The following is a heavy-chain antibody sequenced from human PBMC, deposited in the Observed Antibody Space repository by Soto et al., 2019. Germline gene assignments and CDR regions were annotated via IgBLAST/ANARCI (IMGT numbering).Heavy chain of an antibody. V-gene: IGHV1-8*02. Sequence: ASVKVSCKASGYTFTSYGISWVRQAPGQGLEWMGWMNPNSGNTGYAQKFQGRVTMTRNTSISTAYMELSSLRSEDTAVYYCASGVAVPYYYYYMDVWGKGTTVTVSS. D-gene: IGHD2-15*01. CDR3: ASGVAVPYYYYYMDV. CDR2: MNPNSGNT. CDR1: GYTFTSYG. J-gene: IGHJ6*03.